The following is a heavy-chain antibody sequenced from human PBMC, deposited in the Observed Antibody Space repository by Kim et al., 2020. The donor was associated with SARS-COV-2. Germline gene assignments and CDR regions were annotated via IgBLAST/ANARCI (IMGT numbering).Heavy chain of an antibody. Sequence: GGSLRLSCAASGFTFSRSAMSWVRQAPGKGLEWVSAIDGSGDRTYYADSLKGRFTISRDNSKNTLYLQMNSLRADDTALYYCAKDRPGGDAFDILGQGT. J-gene: IGHJ3*02. CDR2: IDGSGDRT. V-gene: IGHV3-23*01. D-gene: IGHD3-16*01. CDR3: AKDRPGGDAFDI. CDR1: GFTFSRSA.